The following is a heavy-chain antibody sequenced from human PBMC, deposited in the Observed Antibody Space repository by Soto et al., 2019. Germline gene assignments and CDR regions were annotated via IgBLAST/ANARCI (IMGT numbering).Heavy chain of an antibody. D-gene: IGHD3-22*01. V-gene: IGHV4-39*01. Sequence: PSETLSLTCTVSGGSISSSSYYWGWIRQPPGKGLEWIGSIYYSGSTYYNPSLKSRVTISVDTSKNQFSLKLSSVTAADTAVYYCASLPHYYDSSGYGSYYFDYWGQGTLVTVS. J-gene: IGHJ4*02. CDR1: GGSISSSSYY. CDR2: IYYSGST. CDR3: ASLPHYYDSSGYGSYYFDY.